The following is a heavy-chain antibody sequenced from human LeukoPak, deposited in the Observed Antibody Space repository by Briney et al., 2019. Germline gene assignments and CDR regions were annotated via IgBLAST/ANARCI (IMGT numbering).Heavy chain of an antibody. CDR2: ILTTTNTI. Sequence: PGGSLRLSCPASGFTFGRYRMHWVRQVPGKGLEWVSNILTTTNTINYADSVEGRFTISRDNAKNSLYLQMNSLRDEDTAVYYCASGYRSGSLDYWGQGTLVTVSS. CDR3: ASGYRSGSLDY. V-gene: IGHV3-48*02. D-gene: IGHD3-10*01. J-gene: IGHJ4*02. CDR1: GFTFGRYR.